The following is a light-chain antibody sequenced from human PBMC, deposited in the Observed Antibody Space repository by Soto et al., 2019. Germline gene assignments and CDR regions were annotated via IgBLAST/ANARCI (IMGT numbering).Light chain of an antibody. J-gene: IGKJ2*01. V-gene: IGKV1-5*01. CDR2: DAS. Sequence: DIQMTQSPSTLSASVGDRVTITCRASQSISSWLAWYQQKPGKAPKLLIYDASSLESGVPSRFSGSGSGTEFTLTISSLQPDDFATYYCQQYNSYPDTFDQGTKLEIK. CDR1: QSISSW. CDR3: QQYNSYPDT.